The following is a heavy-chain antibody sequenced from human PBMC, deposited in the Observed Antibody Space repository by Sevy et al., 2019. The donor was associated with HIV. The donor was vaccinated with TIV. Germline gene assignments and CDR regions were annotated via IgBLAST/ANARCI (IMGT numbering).Heavy chain of an antibody. V-gene: IGHV4-4*02. D-gene: IGHD6-25*01. J-gene: IGHJ4*02. Sequence: SENLSLTCSVSGDSISSSHWWSWVRQTPGKGLEWIGDMYHRGTTNYNPSLKSRVIISVDKSKNQFSLNLTSVTAADSAVYYCAAAAGTDVLGYYFGSWGQGTQVTVSS. CDR3: AAAAGTDVLGYYFGS. CDR2: MYHRGTT. CDR1: GDSISSSHW.